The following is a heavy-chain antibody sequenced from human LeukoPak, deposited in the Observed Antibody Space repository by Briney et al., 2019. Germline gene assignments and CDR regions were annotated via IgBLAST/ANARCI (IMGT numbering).Heavy chain of an antibody. CDR1: GFTFSSYA. J-gene: IGHJ6*02. CDR3: ARAFMVRGVDYYYGMDV. Sequence: GGSLRLSCAASGFTFSSYAMHWVRQAPGKGLEWVAVISYDGSNKYYADSVKGRFTISRDISKNTLYLQMNSLRAEDTAVYYCARAFMVRGVDYYYGMDVWGQGTTVTVSS. V-gene: IGHV3-30-3*01. CDR2: ISYDGSNK. D-gene: IGHD3-10*01.